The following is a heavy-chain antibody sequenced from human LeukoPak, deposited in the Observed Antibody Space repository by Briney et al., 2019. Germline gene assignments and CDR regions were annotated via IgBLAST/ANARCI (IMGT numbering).Heavy chain of an antibody. CDR2: IYHSGST. CDR1: GYSISSGYY. V-gene: IGHV4-38-2*02. Sequence: SETLSLTCTVSGYSISSGYYWGWIRQPPGKGLEWIGSIYHSGSTYYNPSLKSRVTISVDTSKSQFSLKLSSVTAADTAVYYCARDAYYDFWSGTLGWFDPWGQGTLVTVSS. D-gene: IGHD3-3*01. CDR3: ARDAYYDFWSGTLGWFDP. J-gene: IGHJ5*02.